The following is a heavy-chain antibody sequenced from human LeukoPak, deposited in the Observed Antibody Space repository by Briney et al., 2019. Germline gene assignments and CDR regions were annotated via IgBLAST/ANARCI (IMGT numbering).Heavy chain of an antibody. CDR1: GYTFTSYG. J-gene: IGHJ6*02. CDR3: ARVERLRYCTNGVCYYYYYGMDV. V-gene: IGHV1-18*01. D-gene: IGHD2-8*01. Sequence: ASVKVSCKASGYTFTSYGISWVRQAPGQGLEWMGWISAYNGNTNYAQKLQGRVTMTTDTSTSTAYMELRSLRSDDTAVYYCARVERLRYCTNGVCYYYYYGMDVWGQGTTVTVSS. CDR2: ISAYNGNT.